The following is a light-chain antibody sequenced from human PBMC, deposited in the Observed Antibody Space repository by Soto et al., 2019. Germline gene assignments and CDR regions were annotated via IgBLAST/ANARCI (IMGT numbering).Light chain of an antibody. CDR1: QSISSW. J-gene: IGKJ2*01. CDR3: QEYNSHSRYT. CDR2: TAS. V-gene: IGKV1-5*03. Sequence: DIQMTQSPSTLSASVGDRVTITCRASQSISSWLAWYQQKPGKAPKLLIYTASSLESGVPSRFSGSGSGTEFTLTISSLQPDDFATYYCQEYNSHSRYTFGQGTNLEIK.